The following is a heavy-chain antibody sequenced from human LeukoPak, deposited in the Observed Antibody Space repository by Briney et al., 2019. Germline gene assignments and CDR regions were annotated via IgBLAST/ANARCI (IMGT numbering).Heavy chain of an antibody. V-gene: IGHV3-30*02. J-gene: IGHJ3*02. D-gene: IGHD3-22*01. Sequence: GGSLRLSCAASGFTFSSYGMSWVRQAPGRGLQWVAFIPFDGSHKYYADSVEGRFTISRDNAKNSLYLQMNSLRAEDTAVYYCARVYDSNGFYDAFEIWGQGTMVTVSS. CDR1: GFTFSSYG. CDR2: IPFDGSHK. CDR3: ARVYDSNGFYDAFEI.